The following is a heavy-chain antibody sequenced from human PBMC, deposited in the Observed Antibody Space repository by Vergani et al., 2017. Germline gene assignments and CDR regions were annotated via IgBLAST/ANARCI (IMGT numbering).Heavy chain of an antibody. CDR2: ISGSGGST. CDR3: AKARESGIAARPFDY. Sequence: EVQLLESGGGLVQPGGSLRLSCAASGFTFSSYAMSWVRQAPGKGLEWVSAISGSGGSTYYADSVKGRFTISRDNSKNTLYLQMNSLRAEDTVVYYCAKARESGIAARPFDYWGQGTLVTVSS. CDR1: GFTFSSYA. V-gene: IGHV3-23*01. J-gene: IGHJ4*02. D-gene: IGHD6-6*01.